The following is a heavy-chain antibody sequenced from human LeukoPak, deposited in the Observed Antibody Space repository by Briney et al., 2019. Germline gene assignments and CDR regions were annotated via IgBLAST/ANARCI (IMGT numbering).Heavy chain of an antibody. V-gene: IGHV1-18*01. D-gene: IGHD6-13*01. CDR1: GYTFTSYG. J-gene: IGHJ6*02. Sequence: ASVKVSCKASGYTFTSYGISWVRQAPGQGLEWMGWISAYNGNTNYAQKLQGRVTMTTDTSTSTAYMELRSLRSDDTAVYYCAREVSSSWYHSYYYYGMDVWGQGTTVTVSS. CDR2: ISAYNGNT. CDR3: AREVSSSWYHSYYYYGMDV.